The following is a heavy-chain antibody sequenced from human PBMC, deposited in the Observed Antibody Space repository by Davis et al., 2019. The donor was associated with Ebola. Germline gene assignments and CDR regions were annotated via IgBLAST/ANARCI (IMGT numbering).Heavy chain of an antibody. J-gene: IGHJ4*02. D-gene: IGHD2-15*01. V-gene: IGHV3-30-3*01. CDR2: ISYDGSNK. CDR1: GVTFSSYA. CDR3: ARDFGWYCSGGSCYSGFDY. Sequence: GGSLRLSCAASGVTFSSYAMHWVRQAPGKGLEWVAVISYDGSNKYYADSVKGRFTNSRDNSKNTLYLQMNSLRAEDTALYYCARDFGWYCSGGSCYSGFDYWGQGTLVTVSS.